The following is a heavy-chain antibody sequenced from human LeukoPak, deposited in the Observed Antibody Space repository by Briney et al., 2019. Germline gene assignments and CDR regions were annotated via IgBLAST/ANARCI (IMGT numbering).Heavy chain of an antibody. J-gene: IGHJ4*02. D-gene: IGHD3-10*01. CDR3: ARGPRISLVRGALELDY. CDR2: IYYNGST. Sequence: PSETLSLTCKVSGGSISSSSYYWGWIRQPPGKGLEWIGSIYYNGSTYYHPSLKSRGTISVDTSKNQFSLNLSSVTAADTAVYYCARGPRISLVRGALELDYWGQGTLVTVSS. CDR1: GGSISSSSYY. V-gene: IGHV4-39*07.